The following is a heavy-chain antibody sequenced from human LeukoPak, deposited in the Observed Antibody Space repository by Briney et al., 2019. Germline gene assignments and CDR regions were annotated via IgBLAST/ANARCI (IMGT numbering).Heavy chain of an antibody. D-gene: IGHD3-22*01. CDR1: GFTFSSYA. J-gene: IGHJ1*01. CDR2: ISGSGGST. CDR3: AKDRIRYYYDSSGNEYFQH. Sequence: GGSLRLSCAASGFTFSSYAMSWVRQAPGKGLEWVSAISGSGGSTYYADSVKGRFTISRDNSKNTLYLQMNSLRAEDTAVYYCAKDRIRYYYDSSGNEYFQHWGRGTLVTVSS. V-gene: IGHV3-23*01.